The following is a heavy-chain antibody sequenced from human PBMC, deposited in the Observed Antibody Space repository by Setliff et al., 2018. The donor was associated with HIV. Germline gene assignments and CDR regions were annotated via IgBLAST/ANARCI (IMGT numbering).Heavy chain of an antibody. CDR3: ARDRYTYAYLDY. Sequence: SETLSLTCTVSGDSITSNSYYWGWIRQSPGKGLEWIGRISYGGGTHYNPSLRSRVIISMDTSKNQFSLKLSSVTAADTAVYYCARDRYTYAYLDYWGQGTLVTVSS. V-gene: IGHV4-39*07. J-gene: IGHJ4*02. CDR2: ISYGGGT. D-gene: IGHD5-18*01. CDR1: GDSITSNSYY.